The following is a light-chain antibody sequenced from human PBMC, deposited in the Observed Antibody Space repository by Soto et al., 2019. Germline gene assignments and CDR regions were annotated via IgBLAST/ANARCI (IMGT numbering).Light chain of an antibody. Sequence: EIVLTQSPATLSLSPGERATLSCRASQNVRFYLAWYQQKPGQTPRLLIYDASKRASGIPARFSGSGSGTDFTLPISSLEPEDFAVFYCQQRTNSSWTFGRGNKVEVK. CDR1: QNVRFY. V-gene: IGKV3-11*01. CDR3: QQRTNSSWT. CDR2: DAS. J-gene: IGKJ1*01.